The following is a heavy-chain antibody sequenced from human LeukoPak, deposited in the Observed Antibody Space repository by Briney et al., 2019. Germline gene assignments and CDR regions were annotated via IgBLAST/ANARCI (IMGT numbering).Heavy chain of an antibody. J-gene: IGHJ4*02. CDR2: FDPEGGET. CDR3: ATIGYWYYYFDY. D-gene: IGHD2-2*03. CDR1: GYTLTELS. V-gene: IGHV1-24*01. Sequence: ASVKVSCKVSGYTLTELSMHWVRQAPGKGLEWMGGFDPEGGETIYAQKFQGRVTMTEDTSTDTAYMELSSLRSEDTAVYYCATIGYWYYYFDYWGQGTLVTVSS.